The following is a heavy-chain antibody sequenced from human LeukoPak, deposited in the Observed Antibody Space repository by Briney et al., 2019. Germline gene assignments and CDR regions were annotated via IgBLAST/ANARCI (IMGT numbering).Heavy chain of an antibody. J-gene: IGHJ6*02. V-gene: IGHV1-2*04. Sequence: ASVKVSCKASGYTFTGYYMHWVRQAPGQGLEWMGWINPNSGGTNYAQKFQGWVTMTRDTSISTAYMELSRLRSDDTAVYYCARSDGSGYYYYGMDVWGQGTTVTVSS. CDR1: GYTFTGYY. CDR3: ARSDGSGYYYYGMDV. D-gene: IGHD3-10*01. CDR2: INPNSGGT.